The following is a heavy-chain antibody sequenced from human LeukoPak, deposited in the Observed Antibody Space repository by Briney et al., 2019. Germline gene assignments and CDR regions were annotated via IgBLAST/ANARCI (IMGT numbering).Heavy chain of an antibody. V-gene: IGHV1-18*01. CDR3: ARAINYGSGSYYLFDY. CDR1: GYSFTSNG. J-gene: IGHJ4*02. CDR2: INVYNGNI. Sequence: GASVKLSCKASGYSFTSNGIRWVRHPPGQGLGLMGWINVYNGNIHYAQKFQGRVAVTTDTSTNTAYMELRSLRSDDTAVYYCARAINYGSGSYYLFDYWGQGTLVTVSS. D-gene: IGHD3-10*01.